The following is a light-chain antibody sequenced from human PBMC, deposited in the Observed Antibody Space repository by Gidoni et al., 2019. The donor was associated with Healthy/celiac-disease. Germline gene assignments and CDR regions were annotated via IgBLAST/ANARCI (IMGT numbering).Light chain of an antibody. CDR3: CSYAGSYTFVV. V-gene: IGLV2-11*01. CDR2: DVS. CDR1: SSDVGGYNY. Sequence: SALTLPRSVSWSSGQSVTILCTGTSSDVGGYNYVSWYQQHPGKAPKLMIYDVSKRPSGVPDRFSGSKSGNTASLTISGLQAEDEADYYCCSYAGSYTFVVFGGGTKLTVL. J-gene: IGLJ2*01.